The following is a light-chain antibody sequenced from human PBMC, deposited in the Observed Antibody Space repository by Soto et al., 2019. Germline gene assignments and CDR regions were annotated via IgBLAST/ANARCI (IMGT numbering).Light chain of an antibody. V-gene: IGKV3-15*01. CDR1: ESISSN. J-gene: IGKJ1*01. CDR2: GAS. Sequence: EIVMTQSPATLSVSPGERATLSCRASESISSNLAWYQQKPGQAPRLLIYGASTRATGIPARFSGSGSGTEFTLIISSLQSEDFAVYFCQHYNNWPPWTFGKGTKV. CDR3: QHYNNWPPWT.